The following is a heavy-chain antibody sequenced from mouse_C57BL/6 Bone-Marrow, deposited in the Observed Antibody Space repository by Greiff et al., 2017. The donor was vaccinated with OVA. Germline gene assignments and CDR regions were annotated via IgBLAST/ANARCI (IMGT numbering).Heavy chain of an antibody. D-gene: IGHD1-1*01. CDR2: IRLKSDNYAT. J-gene: IGHJ2*01. CDR3: IYYYGSSYHFDY. CDR1: GFTFSNYW. V-gene: IGHV6-3*01. Sequence: EVMLVESGGGLVQPGGSMKLSCVASGFTFSNYWMNWVRQSPEKGLEWVAQIRLKSDNYATHYAESVKGRFTISRDDSKSSVYLQMNNLRAEDTGIYYCIYYYGSSYHFDYWGQGTTLTVSS.